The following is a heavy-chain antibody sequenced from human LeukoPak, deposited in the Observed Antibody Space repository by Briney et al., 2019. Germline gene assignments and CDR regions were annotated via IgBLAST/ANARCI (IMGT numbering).Heavy chain of an antibody. CDR1: GGSINSYY. J-gene: IGHJ4*02. CDR3: ARGGKATVVTM. V-gene: IGHV4-4*07. D-gene: IGHD4-23*01. Sequence: SETLSLTCTVSGGSINSYYWSWIRQPAGKGLEWIGRIYSSGSANYNPSLKSRVSMAVDTSKNQFSLKLTSVTAADTAVYYCARGGKATVVTMWGQGILVTVSS. CDR2: IYSSGSA.